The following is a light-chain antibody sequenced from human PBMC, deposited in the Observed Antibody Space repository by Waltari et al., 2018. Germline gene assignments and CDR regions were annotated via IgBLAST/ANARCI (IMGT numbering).Light chain of an antibody. CDR3: QQYNSAPWT. CDR1: QGINSW. J-gene: IGKJ1*01. CDR2: KAS. V-gene: IGKV1-5*03. Sequence: DIQMTQSPSSLSASVGDRVTITCRASQGINSWLAWYQQKPGKAPNLLIYKASSLESGVPARFSGSGSGTEFTLTISSLQPEDFATYYWQQYNSAPWTFGQGTKVEIK.